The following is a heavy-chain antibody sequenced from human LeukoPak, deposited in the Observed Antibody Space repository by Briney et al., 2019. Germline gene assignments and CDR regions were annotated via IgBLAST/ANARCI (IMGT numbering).Heavy chain of an antibody. J-gene: IGHJ3*02. CDR1: GFTFDDYA. CDR2: ISWNSGSI. D-gene: IGHD3-22*01. Sequence: PGGSLRLSCAASGFTFDDYAMHWVRQAPGKGLEWVSGISWNSGSIGYADSVKGRFTISRDNAKNSLYLQMNSLRAEDTALYYCAKDRTSAWDYYDSSGLTPHAFDIWGQGTMVTVSS. V-gene: IGHV3-9*01. CDR3: AKDRTSAWDYYDSSGLTPHAFDI.